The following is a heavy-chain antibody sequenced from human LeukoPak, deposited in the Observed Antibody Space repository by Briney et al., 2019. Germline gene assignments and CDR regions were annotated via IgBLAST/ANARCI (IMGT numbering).Heavy chain of an antibody. CDR3: AKVGGSYYVGAFDI. CDR2: ITGSGGST. V-gene: IGHV3-23*01. CDR1: GFTFSSYA. D-gene: IGHD1-26*01. Sequence: GGSLRLSCAAPGFTFSSYAMSWVRQAPGKGLEWVSGITGSGGSTYYADSVKGRFTISRDNSKNTLYLQMNSLRAEDTAVYYCAKVGGSYYVGAFDIWGQGTMVTVSS. J-gene: IGHJ3*02.